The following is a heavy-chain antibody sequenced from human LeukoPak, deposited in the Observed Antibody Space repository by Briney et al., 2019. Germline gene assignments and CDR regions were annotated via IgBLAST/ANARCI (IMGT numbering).Heavy chain of an antibody. CDR1: GYTFTSYY. Sequence: PVASVKVSCKASGYTFTSYYMHWVRQAPGQGLEWMGIINPSGGSTSYAQKFQGRVTITADESTSTAYMELSSLRSEDTAVYYCARSIVVVPAVMSAFDIWGQGTMVTVSS. J-gene: IGHJ3*02. V-gene: IGHV1-46*01. D-gene: IGHD2-2*01. CDR2: INPSGGST. CDR3: ARSIVVVPAVMSAFDI.